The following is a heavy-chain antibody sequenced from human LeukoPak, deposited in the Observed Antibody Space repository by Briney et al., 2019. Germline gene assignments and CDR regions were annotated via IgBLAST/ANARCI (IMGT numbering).Heavy chain of an antibody. CDR1: GFAFSDYC. Sequence: AGGSLRLSCAASGFAFSDYCMSWIRQAPGKGLEWVSYIGSSGSTIFYADSVKGRFTISRDNAMNLLYLQMNSLRVEDTAVYYCTREGVGGFDTWGQGAMVTVSS. J-gene: IGHJ3*02. CDR3: TREGVGGFDT. V-gene: IGHV3-11*04. CDR2: IGSSGSTI. D-gene: IGHD3-16*01.